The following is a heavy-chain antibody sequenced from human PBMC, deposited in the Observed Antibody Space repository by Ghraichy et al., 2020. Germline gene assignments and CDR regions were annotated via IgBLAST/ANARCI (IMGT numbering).Heavy chain of an antibody. CDR3: ARRSSGWYYFDY. V-gene: IGHV4-34*01. CDR2: INHSGST. J-gene: IGHJ4*02. D-gene: IGHD6-19*01. CDR1: GGSFSGYY. Sequence: SQTLSLTCAVYGGSFSGYYWSWIRQPPGKGLEWIGEINHSGSTNYNPSLKSRVTISVDTSKNQFSLKLSSVTAADTAVYYCARRSSGWYYFDYWGQGTLVTVSS.